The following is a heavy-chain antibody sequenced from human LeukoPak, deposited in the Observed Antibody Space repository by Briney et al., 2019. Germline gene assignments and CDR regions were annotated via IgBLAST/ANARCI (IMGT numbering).Heavy chain of an antibody. Sequence: ASVKVSCKASGGTFSSYAISWVRQAPGQGLEWMGWINPNSGGTNYAQKLQGRVTMTTDTSTSTAYMELRSLRSDDTAVYYCARGLGIAAAGNPKLFDYWGQGTLVTVSS. CDR3: ARGLGIAAAGNPKLFDY. J-gene: IGHJ4*02. CDR1: GGTFSSYA. D-gene: IGHD6-13*01. V-gene: IGHV1-18*01. CDR2: INPNSGGT.